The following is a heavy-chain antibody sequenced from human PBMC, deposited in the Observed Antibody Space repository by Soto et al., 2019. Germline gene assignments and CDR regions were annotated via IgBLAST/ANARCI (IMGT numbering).Heavy chain of an antibody. V-gene: IGHV3-73*01. CDR3: TSPIQLRAYWFDP. Sequence: EVQLVESGGGLVQPGGSLKLSCAASGFTFSGSAMHWVRQASGKGLEWVGRIRSKANSYATAYAASVKGRFTISRDDSKNTAYPQMNSLKTEDTAVYYCTSPIQLRAYWFDPWGQGTLVTVSS. D-gene: IGHD5-18*01. CDR1: GFTFSGSA. CDR2: IRSKANSYAT. J-gene: IGHJ5*02.